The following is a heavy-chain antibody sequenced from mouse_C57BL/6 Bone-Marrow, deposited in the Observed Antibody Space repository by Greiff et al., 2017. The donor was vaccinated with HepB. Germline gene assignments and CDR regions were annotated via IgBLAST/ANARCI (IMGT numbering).Heavy chain of an antibody. CDR2: IDPSDSYT. CDR1: GYTFTSYW. V-gene: IGHV1-50*01. CDR3: ARDTGTYYFDY. D-gene: IGHD4-1*01. Sequence: VQLQQPGAELVKPGASVKLSCKASGYTFTSYWMQWVKQRPGQGLEWIGEIDPSDSYTNYNQKFKGKATMTVDTSSSTAYMQLSSLTSEDSAVYYCARDTGTYYFDYWGQGTTLTVSS. J-gene: IGHJ2*01.